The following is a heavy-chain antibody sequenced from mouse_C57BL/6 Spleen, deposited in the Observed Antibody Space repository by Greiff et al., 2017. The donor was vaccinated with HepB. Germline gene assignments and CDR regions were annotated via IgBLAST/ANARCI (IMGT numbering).Heavy chain of an antibody. CDR2: INPNNGGT. D-gene: IGHD2-4*01. Sequence: VQLQQSGPELVKPGASVKIPCKASGYTFTDYNMDWVKQSHGKSLEWIGEINPNNGGTIYNQKFKGKATLTVDKSSSTAYMELRSLTSEDTAVYYCARRITAMDYWGQGTSVTVSS. CDR3: ARRITAMDY. J-gene: IGHJ4*01. V-gene: IGHV1-18*01. CDR1: GYTFTDYN.